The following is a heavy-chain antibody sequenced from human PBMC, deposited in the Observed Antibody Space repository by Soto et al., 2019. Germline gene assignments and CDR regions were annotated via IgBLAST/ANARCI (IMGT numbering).Heavy chain of an antibody. J-gene: IGHJ4*02. V-gene: IGHV4-59*01. CDR1: GDSIRSYY. Sequence: KPSETLSLICTVSGDSIRSYYWSWIRQPPGKGLDWIGYIYYSGYTSYNPCLKSRVTISVDTSKNQFSLKLNSLTAADTAVYYSARCFSGNYPSRPEEQYYFDSWGQGTLVTVSS. D-gene: IGHD1-26*01. CDR2: IYYSGYT. CDR3: ARCFSGNYPSRPEEQYYFDS.